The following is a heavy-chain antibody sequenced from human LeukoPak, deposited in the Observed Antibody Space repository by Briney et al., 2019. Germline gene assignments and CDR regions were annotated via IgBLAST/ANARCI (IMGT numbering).Heavy chain of an antibody. V-gene: IGHV3-23*01. CDR1: GFTFSSYA. CDR2: ISGSGGST. CDR3: AKALGTMIVVVPSFDY. D-gene: IGHD3-22*01. Sequence: GGFLRLSCAASGFTFSSYAMSWVRQAPGKGLEWVSAISGSGGSTYYADSVKGRFTISRDNSKNTLYLQMNSLRAEDTAVYYCAKALGTMIVVVPSFDYWGQGTLVTVSS. J-gene: IGHJ4*02.